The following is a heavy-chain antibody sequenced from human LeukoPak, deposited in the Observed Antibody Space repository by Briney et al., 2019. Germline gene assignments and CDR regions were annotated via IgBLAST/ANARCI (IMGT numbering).Heavy chain of an antibody. D-gene: IGHD2-2*01. V-gene: IGHV1-2*02. CDR2: INPNSGGT. CDR3: ARNYCTSTRCYYDAFNI. CDR1: GYIFTGLY. Sequence: ASVKISCKASGYIFTGLYIHWLRQAPGQGLEWMGWINPNSGGTNYAQTFQGRVTMTRDTSTDTAYMELSRLRSDDTAVYYCARNYCTSTRCYYDAFNIWGQGTMVTVSS. J-gene: IGHJ3*02.